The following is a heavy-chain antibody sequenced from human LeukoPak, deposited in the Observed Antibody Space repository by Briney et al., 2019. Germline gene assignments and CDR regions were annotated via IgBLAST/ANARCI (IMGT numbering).Heavy chain of an antibody. CDR3: ARRYSSSWYVGFFDP. Sequence: SETLSLTCTVSGASIRNYYWSWIRQSPGKGLEWIGYIYYSGSTNYNPSLESRVAMSVDTSKNQFSLRLSSVSAADTAIYYCARRYSSSWYVGFFDPWGQGTLVTVSS. D-gene: IGHD6-13*01. CDR1: GASIRNYY. V-gene: IGHV4-59*08. CDR2: IYYSGST. J-gene: IGHJ5*02.